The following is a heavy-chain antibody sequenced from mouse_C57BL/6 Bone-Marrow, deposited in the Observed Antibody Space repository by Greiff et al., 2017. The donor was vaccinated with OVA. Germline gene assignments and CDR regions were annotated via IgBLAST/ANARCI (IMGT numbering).Heavy chain of an antibody. CDR3: ARKDYYGSSWYYEG. CDR2: IDPSDSET. D-gene: IGHD1-1*01. CDR1: GYTFTSYW. V-gene: IGHV1-52*01. J-gene: IGHJ1*03. Sequence: QVQLQQPGAELVRPGSSVKLSCKASGYTFTSYWLHWVKQRPIQGLEWIGNIDPSDSETHYNQQFKDKATLTVDKSSSTAYMQLSSLTSEDSAVYYCARKDYYGSSWYYEGWGTGTTVTVAT.